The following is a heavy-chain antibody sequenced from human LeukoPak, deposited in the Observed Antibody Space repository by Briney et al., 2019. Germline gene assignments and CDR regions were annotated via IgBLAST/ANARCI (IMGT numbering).Heavy chain of an antibody. J-gene: IGHJ3*02. CDR3: ARGNSGAFDI. Sequence: TSETLSLTCTVSGVSISGYYWSWIRQPPGKGLEWIGFVYYTGDTNYNPSLKSRVSISGDTSKNQFSLRLSSVTAADTAVYYCARGNSGAFDIWGQGTMVTVSS. V-gene: IGHV4-59*01. D-gene: IGHD1-7*01. CDR2: VYYTGDT. CDR1: GVSISGYY.